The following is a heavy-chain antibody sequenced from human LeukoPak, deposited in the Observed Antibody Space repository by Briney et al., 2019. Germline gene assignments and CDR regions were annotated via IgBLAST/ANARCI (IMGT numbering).Heavy chain of an antibody. Sequence: SVKVSCKASGGTFSSYAISWVRQAPGQGLEWMGRIIPILGIANYAQKFQGRVTMTRDTSTSTVYMELSSLRSEDTAVYYCARDLGPYYYDSSGYYRDYWGQGTLVTVSS. CDR2: IIPILGIA. CDR1: GGTFSSYA. J-gene: IGHJ4*02. V-gene: IGHV1-69*04. D-gene: IGHD3-22*01. CDR3: ARDLGPYYYDSSGYYRDY.